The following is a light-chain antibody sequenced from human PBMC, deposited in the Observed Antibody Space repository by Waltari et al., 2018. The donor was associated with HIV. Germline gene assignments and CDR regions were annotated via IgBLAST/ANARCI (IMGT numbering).Light chain of an antibody. CDR1: QSISTF. CDR3: QQSFNTPWT. J-gene: IGKJ1*01. CDR2: GSS. V-gene: IGKV1-39*01. Sequence: DIQMTQSPSSLSASVGDRVTVTCRASQSISTFLNWYQQKTGKAPKLLIFGSSKLQDGVPSRFSGSGSGTDFTLTIGSLQSEDIATYYCQQSFNTPWTFGQGTKVEVK.